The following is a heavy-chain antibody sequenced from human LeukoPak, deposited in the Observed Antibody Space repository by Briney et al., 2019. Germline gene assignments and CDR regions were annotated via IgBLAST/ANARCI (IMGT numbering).Heavy chain of an antibody. CDR1: GFTFSSYW. CDR2: IKQDGSEK. J-gene: IGHJ6*03. V-gene: IGHV3-7*01. CDR3: ARDGTDILTGYYHYYYYYYMDV. Sequence: GGSLRLSCAASGFTFSSYWMSWVRQAPGKGLEWVANIKQDGSEKYYVDSVKGRFTISRDHAKNSLYLQMNSLRAEDTAVYYCARDGTDILTGYYHYYYYYYMDVWGKGTTVTVSS. D-gene: IGHD3-9*01.